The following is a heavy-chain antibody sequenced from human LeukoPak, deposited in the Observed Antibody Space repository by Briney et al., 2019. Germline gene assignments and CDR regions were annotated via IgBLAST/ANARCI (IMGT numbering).Heavy chain of an antibody. J-gene: IGHJ6*02. CDR1: GFTVSSYY. CDR2: MYSGGST. V-gene: IGHV3-66*01. Sequence: PGGSLRLSCAASGFTVSSYYMTWVRRAPGKGLEWVSVMYSGGSTYYADSVKGRVAISRDNSQNTVFLQMNSVRVEDTAVYYCARSYSNHLFGMDVWGQGTAVTVSS. CDR3: ARSYSNHLFGMDV. D-gene: IGHD4-11*01.